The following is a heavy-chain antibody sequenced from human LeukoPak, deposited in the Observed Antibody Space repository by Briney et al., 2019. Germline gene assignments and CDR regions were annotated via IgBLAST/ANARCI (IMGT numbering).Heavy chain of an antibody. D-gene: IGHD2-2*01. Sequence: PSETLSLTCTVSGGSISSSSYYWGWIRQPPGKGLEWIGSIYYSGSTYYNPSLKSRVTISVDTSKNQFSLKLSSVTAADTAVYYCARGYCSSTSCYGAGGVDVWGKGATVTVSS. J-gene: IGHJ6*04. CDR2: IYYSGST. CDR3: ARGYCSSTSCYGAGGVDV. CDR1: GGSISSSSYY. V-gene: IGHV4-39*07.